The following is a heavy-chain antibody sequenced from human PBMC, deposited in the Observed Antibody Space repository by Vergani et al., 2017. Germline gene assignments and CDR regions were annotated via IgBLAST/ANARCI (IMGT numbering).Heavy chain of an antibody. Sequence: EVQLVESGGGLVKPGGSLRLSCAASGFTFSSYSMNWVRQAPGKGLEWVSSISSSSSYIYYADSVKGRFTISRDNAKNSLYLQMNSLRAEDTAVYYCARDLWHTVRGVIITDYYYGMDVWGQGTTVTVSS. J-gene: IGHJ6*02. D-gene: IGHD3-10*01. V-gene: IGHV3-21*01. CDR2: ISSSSSYI. CDR3: ARDLWHTVRGVIITDYYYGMDV. CDR1: GFTFSSYS.